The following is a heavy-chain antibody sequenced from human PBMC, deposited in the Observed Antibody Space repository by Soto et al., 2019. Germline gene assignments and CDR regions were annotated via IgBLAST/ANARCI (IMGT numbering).Heavy chain of an antibody. CDR2: ISATTTYK. Sequence: EVQVVESGGGLVKPGGSLRLSCTASGFTFDTYTMNWLRQAPGRGLEWVSSISATTTYKYYAASVEGRFTISRDNAKNSLYLQTNSLGAEDMAVYYCARGSASKSGHLWYFDLWGRGTLVTVSS. CDR1: GFTFDTYT. V-gene: IGHV3-21*01. J-gene: IGHJ2*01. D-gene: IGHD2-8*02. CDR3: ARGSASKSGHLWYFDL.